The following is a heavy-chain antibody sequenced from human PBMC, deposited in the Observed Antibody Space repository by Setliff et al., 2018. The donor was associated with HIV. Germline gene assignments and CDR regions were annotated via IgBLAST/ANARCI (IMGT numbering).Heavy chain of an antibody. CDR3: AKDGGEVY. J-gene: IGHJ4*02. CDR1: GYTFTTYT. CDR2: INPNSGGT. D-gene: IGHD2-21*01. Sequence: ASVKVSCKAYGYTFTTYTIHWVRQAPGQGLEWMGRINPNSGGTNYAQKFQGRVTMTRDTSISTAYMELSRLTSDDTAVYYCAKDGGEVYWGQGTLVTVSS. V-gene: IGHV1-2*06.